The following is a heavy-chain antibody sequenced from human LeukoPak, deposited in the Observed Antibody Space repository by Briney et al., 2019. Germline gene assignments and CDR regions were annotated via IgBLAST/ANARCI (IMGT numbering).Heavy chain of an antibody. J-gene: IGHJ4*02. V-gene: IGHV4-30-2*01. CDR1: GGSISSGGYY. CDR3: ARDRPYYYDSSGYPFDY. D-gene: IGHD3-22*01. Sequence: SETLSLTCTVSGGSISSGGYYWSWIRQPPGKGLEWIGHIHHSGSISYNPSLKSRVTISVDRSKNQFPLKLSSVTVADTAVYYCARDRPYYYDSSGYPFDYWGQGTLVTVSS. CDR2: IHHSGSI.